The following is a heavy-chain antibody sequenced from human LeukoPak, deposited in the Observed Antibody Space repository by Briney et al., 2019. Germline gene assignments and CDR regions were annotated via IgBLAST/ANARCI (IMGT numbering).Heavy chain of an antibody. CDR2: ISGGADST. V-gene: IGHV3-23*01. CDR1: GFSFSSCA. J-gene: IGHJ4*02. CDR3: VKAREYSGQDLVGDY. Sequence: GGSLRLSCAASGFSFSSCAMGWVRQAPGKGPDWASSISGGADSTYYADSLKGRFTISRDNSKNTLYLQINSLRVEDTAIYYCVKAREYSGQDLVGDYWGQGALVTVSS. D-gene: IGHD5-12*01.